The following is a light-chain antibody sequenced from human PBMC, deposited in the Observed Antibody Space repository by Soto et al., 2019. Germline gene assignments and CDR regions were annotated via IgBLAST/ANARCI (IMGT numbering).Light chain of an antibody. CDR2: GSS. CDR1: QSVSNKY. Sequence: EVVLXQXPXXLSLSPGERATLSCRASQSVSNKYLAWYQQKPGQAPRLLIFGSSDRATGIPDRFSGSGSGTDFTLTISRLEPEDFAVYYCQQYGSSPPYTFGQGTKLEIK. CDR3: QQYGSSPPYT. J-gene: IGKJ2*01. V-gene: IGKV3-20*01.